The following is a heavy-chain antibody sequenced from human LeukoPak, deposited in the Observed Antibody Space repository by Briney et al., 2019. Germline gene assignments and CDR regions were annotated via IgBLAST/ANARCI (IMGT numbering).Heavy chain of an antibody. CDR3: GRGGSQRVSS. V-gene: IGHV3-7*01. Sequence: PGGSLRLSCIASGFTFSDYWMSRVRQAPGKGLEWVAKIKPDGSEKYYVDSVKGRFSISRDNAKKSLYLQMNSLRVEDTAVYYCGRGGSQRVSSWGQGTLVTVSS. D-gene: IGHD2-8*01. J-gene: IGHJ4*02. CDR2: IKPDGSEK. CDR1: GFTFSDYW.